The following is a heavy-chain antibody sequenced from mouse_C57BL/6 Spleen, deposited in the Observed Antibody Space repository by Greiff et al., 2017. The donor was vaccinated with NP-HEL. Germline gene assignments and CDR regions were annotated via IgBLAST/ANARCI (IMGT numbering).Heavy chain of an antibody. CDR1: GYTFTSYW. CDR2: IDPSDSYT. V-gene: IGHV1-69*01. J-gene: IGHJ3*01. D-gene: IGHD2-5*01. Sequence: QVHVKQPGAELVMPGASVKLSCKASGYTFTSYWMHWVKQRPGQGLEWIGEIDPSDSYTNYNQKFKGKSTLTVDKSSSTAYMQLSSLTSEDSAVYYCARSDYSNYPAWFAYWGQGTLVTVSA. CDR3: ARSDYSNYPAWFAY.